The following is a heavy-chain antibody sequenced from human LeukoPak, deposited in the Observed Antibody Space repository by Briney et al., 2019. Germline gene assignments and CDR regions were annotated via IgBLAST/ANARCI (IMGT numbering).Heavy chain of an antibody. Sequence: PGGSLRLSXAASGFTVSSNYMSWVRQAPGKGLEWVSVIYSGGSTYYADSVKGRFTISRDNSKNTLYLQMNSLRAEDTAVYYCAKDHVRYFDWLTPYYMDVWGKGTTVTVSS. V-gene: IGHV3-66*02. CDR1: GFTVSSNY. D-gene: IGHD3-9*01. CDR2: IYSGGST. J-gene: IGHJ6*03. CDR3: AKDHVRYFDWLTPYYMDV.